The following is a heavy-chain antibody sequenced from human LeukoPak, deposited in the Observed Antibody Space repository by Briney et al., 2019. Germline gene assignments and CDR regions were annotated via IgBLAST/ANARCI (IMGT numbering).Heavy chain of an antibody. V-gene: IGHV4-39*07. CDR2: IFYSGST. Sequence: PSETLSLTCTVSSGSISTSNYYWGWVRQPPGKALEWIGNIFYSGSTYYSPSLKSRVTISLDTSKNQFSLKLSSVTAADTAVYYCARAPYCSGGSCYPRWRRFDPWGQGTLVTVSS. J-gene: IGHJ5*02. D-gene: IGHD2-15*01. CDR3: ARAPYCSGGSCYPRWRRFDP. CDR1: SGSISTSNYY.